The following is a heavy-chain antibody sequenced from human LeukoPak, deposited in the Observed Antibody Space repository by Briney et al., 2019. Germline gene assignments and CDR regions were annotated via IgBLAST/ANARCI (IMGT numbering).Heavy chain of an antibody. V-gene: IGHV3-23*01. J-gene: IGHJ4*02. CDR1: EFTFINYA. Sequence: GGSLRLSCAALEFTFINYAMSWVRQAPGKGLEWVSIISGGGGSTNYADSVKGRFTISRDNSKNTLYLQMNSLRAEDTAVYYCTKGYCDSTSCYYFDYWGQGTLVTVSS. CDR3: TKGYCDSTSCYYFDY. CDR2: ISGGGGST. D-gene: IGHD2-2*01.